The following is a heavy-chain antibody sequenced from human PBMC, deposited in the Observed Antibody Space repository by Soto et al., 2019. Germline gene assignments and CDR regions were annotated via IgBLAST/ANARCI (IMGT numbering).Heavy chain of an antibody. D-gene: IGHD1-26*01. J-gene: IGHJ6*02. CDR3: ARVKILVGATYYYYYGMDV. CDR1: GYTFTSYA. V-gene: IGHV1-3*01. CDR2: INAGNGNT. Sequence: GASVKVSCKASGYTFTSYAMHWVRQAPGQRLEWMGWINAGNGNTKYSQKFQGRVTITRDTSASTAYMELSSLRSEDTAVYYCARVKILVGATYYYYYGMDVWGQGTTVTVSS.